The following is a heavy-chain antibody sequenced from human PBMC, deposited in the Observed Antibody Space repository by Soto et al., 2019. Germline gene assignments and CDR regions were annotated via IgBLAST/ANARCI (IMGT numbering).Heavy chain of an antibody. Sequence: GGSLRLSCAASGFTFSSYGMHWVRQAPGKGLEWVAVISYAGSNKYYADSVKGRFTISRDNSKNTLYVQMNSLRAEDTAVYYCAKVRIPHYDILTGPYYGMDVWGQGTTVTVSS. CDR1: GFTFSSYG. CDR2: ISYAGSNK. D-gene: IGHD3-9*01. J-gene: IGHJ6*02. V-gene: IGHV3-30*18. CDR3: AKVRIPHYDILTGPYYGMDV.